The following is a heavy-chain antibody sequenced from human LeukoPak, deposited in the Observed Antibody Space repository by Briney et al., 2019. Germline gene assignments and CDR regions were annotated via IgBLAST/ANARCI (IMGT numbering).Heavy chain of an antibody. J-gene: IGHJ3*02. D-gene: IGHD3-16*01. CDR3: AKGGLDDAFDI. V-gene: IGHV3-9*03. CDR1: GFTFDDYA. CDR2: ISWNSGSI. Sequence: PGRYLRRYCAASGFTFDDYAMHWVRQAPGKGLEWVSGISWNSGSIGYVDSVKGRFTISRDNAKNSLYLQMNSLRAEDMALYYCAKGGLDDAFDIWGQGTMVTVSS.